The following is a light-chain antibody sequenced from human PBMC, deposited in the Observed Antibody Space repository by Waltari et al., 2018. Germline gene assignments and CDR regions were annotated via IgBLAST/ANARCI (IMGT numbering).Light chain of an antibody. CDR1: QGISNY. Sequence: IQMTQSPPSLSASVGDRVTLTCRASQGISNYLAWYQQKPGKVPKLLIHAASTLQSGVPSRFSGSGSGTDFTLTISSLQPEDVATYYCQKYNSAPLTFGGGTKVEIK. CDR2: AAS. V-gene: IGKV1-27*01. CDR3: QKYNSAPLT. J-gene: IGKJ4*01.